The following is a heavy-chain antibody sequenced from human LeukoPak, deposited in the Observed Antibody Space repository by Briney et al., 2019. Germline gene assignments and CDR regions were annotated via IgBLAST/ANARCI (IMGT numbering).Heavy chain of an antibody. CDR1: GFTFSSYA. CDR3: AKDHTPGRRMTTVSHFDY. J-gene: IGHJ4*02. CDR2: ISGSGGST. Sequence: PGGSLRLSCAASGFTFSSYAMSWVRQAPGKGLEWVSAISGSGGSTYHADSVKGRFTISRDNSKNTLYLQMNSLRAEDTAVYYCAKDHTPGRRMTTVSHFDYWGQGTLVTVSS. V-gene: IGHV3-23*01. D-gene: IGHD4-17*01.